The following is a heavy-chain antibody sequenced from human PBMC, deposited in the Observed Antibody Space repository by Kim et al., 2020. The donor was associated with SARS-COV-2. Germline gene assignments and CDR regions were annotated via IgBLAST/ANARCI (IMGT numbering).Heavy chain of an antibody. CDR3: ARQASGYDYWDAFDI. J-gene: IGHJ3*02. D-gene: IGHD5-12*01. Sequence: GESLKISCKGSGYSFTSYWIGWVRQMPGKGLEWMGIIYPGDSDTRYSPSFQGQVTISADKSISTAYLQWSSLKASDTAMYYCARQASGYDYWDAFDIWGQGTMVTVSS. CDR2: IYPGDSDT. CDR1: GYSFTSYW. V-gene: IGHV5-51*01.